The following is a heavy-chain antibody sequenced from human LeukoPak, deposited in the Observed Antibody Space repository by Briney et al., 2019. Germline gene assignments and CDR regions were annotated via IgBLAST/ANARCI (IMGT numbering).Heavy chain of an antibody. CDR3: AREGSGSYYNPHRY. D-gene: IGHD3-10*01. CDR1: GYTFTSYD. Sequence: GASVKVSCKASGYTFTSYDINWVRQATGQGLEWMGWMNPNSGNTGYAQKFQGRVTITRNTSISTAYMELSSLRSEDTAVYYCAREGSGSYYNPHRYWGQGTLVTVSS. J-gene: IGHJ4*02. V-gene: IGHV1-8*03. CDR2: MNPNSGNT.